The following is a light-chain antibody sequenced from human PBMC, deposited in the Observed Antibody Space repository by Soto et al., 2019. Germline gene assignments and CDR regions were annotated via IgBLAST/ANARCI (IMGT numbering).Light chain of an antibody. Sequence: QSVLTQPASVSESPGQSITISCTGTRNDVESYNRVSWYQQHPGKAPKLMIYEVSKRPSGVSNRFSGSKSGNTASLTISWLQAEDEADYYCCSYAGSRTFYVFGTGTKVTVL. V-gene: IGLV2-23*02. CDR1: RNDVESYNR. CDR2: EVS. CDR3: CSYAGSRTFYV. J-gene: IGLJ1*01.